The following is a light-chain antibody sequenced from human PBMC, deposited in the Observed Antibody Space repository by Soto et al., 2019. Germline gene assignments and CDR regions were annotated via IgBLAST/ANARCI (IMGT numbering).Light chain of an antibody. CDR2: KNN. Sequence: QSVLTQPPSASGTPGQRITISCSGSSSNIRGSDVYWYQQLPGTAPKLLIRKNNQRPSGVPDRFSGSKSGTSASLAISGLRSEDEADYYCAAWDGSLRGYVFGAGTKLTVL. CDR3: AAWDGSLRGYV. V-gene: IGLV1-47*01. CDR1: SSNIRGSD. J-gene: IGLJ1*01.